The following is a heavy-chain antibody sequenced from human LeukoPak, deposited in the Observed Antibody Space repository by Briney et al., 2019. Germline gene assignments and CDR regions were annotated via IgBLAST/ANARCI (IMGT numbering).Heavy chain of an antibody. CDR1: GGSISSGSYY. V-gene: IGHV4-61*02. D-gene: IGHD6-13*01. CDR3: ARGRATKQQLVGAVDAFDI. CDR2: IYTSGST. J-gene: IGHJ3*02. Sequence: SETLSLTCTVSGGSISSGSYYWSWIRQPAGKGLEWLRRIYTSGSTNYNPSLKSRVTISVDTSKNQFSLKLSSVTAADTAVYYCARGRATKQQLVGAVDAFDIWGQGTMVTVSS.